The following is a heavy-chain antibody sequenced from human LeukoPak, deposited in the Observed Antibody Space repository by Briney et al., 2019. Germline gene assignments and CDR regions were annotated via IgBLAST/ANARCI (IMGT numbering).Heavy chain of an antibody. CDR3: AREGRLWSKLTFDY. D-gene: IGHD4/OR15-4a*01. V-gene: IGHV3-7*01. CDR2: IKQDGSEK. J-gene: IGHJ4*02. Sequence: GGSLRLSCAASGFTFSSYWMSWVRQAPGKGLEWVANIKQDGSEKYYVDSVKGRFTISRDNAKNSLYLQMNSLRAEDTAVFYFAREGRLWSKLTFDYLGQGTLVTVSS. CDR1: GFTFSSYW.